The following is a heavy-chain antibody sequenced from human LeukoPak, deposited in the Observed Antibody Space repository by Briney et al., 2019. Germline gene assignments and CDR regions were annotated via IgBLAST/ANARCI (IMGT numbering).Heavy chain of an antibody. V-gene: IGHV1-2*06. D-gene: IGHD3-22*01. CDR1: GYTFTGYY. J-gene: IGHJ3*02. Sequence: ASVKVSCKASGYTFTGYYMHWVRQAPGQGLEWMGRINPNSGGTNYAQKFQGRVTITRDTSISTAYMELSRLRSDDTAVYYCARLDYYDSSGYYHVDDAFDIWGQGTMVTVSS. CDR3: ARLDYYDSSGYYHVDDAFDI. CDR2: INPNSGGT.